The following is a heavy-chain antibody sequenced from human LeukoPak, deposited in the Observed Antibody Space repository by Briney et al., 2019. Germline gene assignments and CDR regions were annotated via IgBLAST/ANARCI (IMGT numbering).Heavy chain of an antibody. CDR3: ARGRIAARGIDY. CDR2: INHSGST. Sequence: SETLSLTCAVYGGSFSGYYWSWIRQPPGKGLEWIGEINHSGSTNYNPSLKSRVTISVDTSKNQFSPKLSSVTAADTAVYYCARGRIAARGIDYWGQGTLVTVSS. D-gene: IGHD6-6*01. J-gene: IGHJ4*02. V-gene: IGHV4-34*01. CDR1: GGSFSGYY.